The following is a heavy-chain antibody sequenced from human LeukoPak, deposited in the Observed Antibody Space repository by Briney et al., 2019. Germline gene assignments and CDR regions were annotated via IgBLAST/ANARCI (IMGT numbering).Heavy chain of an antibody. CDR1: GFTFSSYA. D-gene: IGHD2-15*01. J-gene: IGHJ4*02. Sequence: GGSLRLSCAASGFTFSSYAMHWVRLAPGKGMEWVAVISSDGSNKYYADSVKGRFTISRDNAKNTLYLQMNSLRAEDTAVYYCARAFCSGATCYSMDYWGQGTLVTVSS. CDR2: ISSDGSNK. V-gene: IGHV3-30*04. CDR3: ARAFCSGATCYSMDY.